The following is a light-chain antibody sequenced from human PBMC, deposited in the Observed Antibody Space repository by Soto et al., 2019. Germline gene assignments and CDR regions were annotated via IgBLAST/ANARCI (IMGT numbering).Light chain of an antibody. V-gene: IGKV2-30*01. J-gene: IGKJ3*01. Sequence: DVVMTQSPLSLPVTLGQPASISCRSSQSLVYSDGNTYLNWFQQRPGQSPRRLIYKVSNRDSGVPDRFSGSGSGTDFTPKISRVEAEDVGVYYCMQGTLPFTFGPGTKVDIK. CDR2: KVS. CDR1: QSLVYSDGNTY. CDR3: MQGTLPFT.